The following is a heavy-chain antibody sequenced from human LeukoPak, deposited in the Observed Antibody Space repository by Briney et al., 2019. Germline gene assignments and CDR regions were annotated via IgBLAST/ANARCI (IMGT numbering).Heavy chain of an antibody. CDR1: GFTFSSYA. CDR3: AKVAKYYYGPETYYFFEQ. Sequence: GGSLRLSCAASGFTFSSYAMSWVRQAPGKGLEWVSAISGSGGSTYYADSVKGRFTISRDYAKNSLYLQMNSLRVEDTAVYYCAKVAKYYYGPETYYFFEQWGQGTPVTASS. V-gene: IGHV3-23*01. D-gene: IGHD3-10*01. J-gene: IGHJ4*02. CDR2: ISGSGGST.